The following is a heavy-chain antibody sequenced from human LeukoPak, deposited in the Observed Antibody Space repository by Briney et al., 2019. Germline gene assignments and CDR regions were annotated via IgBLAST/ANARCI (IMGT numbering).Heavy chain of an antibody. CDR1: GYTFTSYG. V-gene: IGHV1-18*01. D-gene: IGHD2-8*01. J-gene: IGHJ4*02. CDR3: AGSLGYCTSNVCYLKY. Sequence: ASVKVSCKASGYTFTSYGISWVRQAPGQGLEWMGWINGYNGNTNYAQKLQGRVTMTTDTYTNTAYMELRSLRSDDTAVYYCAGSLGYCTSNVCYLKYWGQGTLVTVSS. CDR2: INGYNGNT.